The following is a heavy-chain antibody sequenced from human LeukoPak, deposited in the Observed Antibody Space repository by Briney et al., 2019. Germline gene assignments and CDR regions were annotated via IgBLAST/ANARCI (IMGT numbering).Heavy chain of an antibody. CDR2: IIPIFGTA. CDR1: GGTFSSYA. J-gene: IGHJ3*02. Sequence: GASVKVSCKASGGTFSSYAISWVRQAPGQGLEWMGGIIPIFGTANYAQKFQGRVTITADESTSTAYMELSSLRSEDTAVYYCAREGYYDSSGHDAFDIWGQGIMVTVSS. D-gene: IGHD3-22*01. CDR3: AREGYYDSSGHDAFDI. V-gene: IGHV1-69*01.